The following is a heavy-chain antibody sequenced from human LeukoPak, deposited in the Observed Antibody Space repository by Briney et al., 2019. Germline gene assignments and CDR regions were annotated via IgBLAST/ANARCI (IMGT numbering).Heavy chain of an antibody. CDR1: GFTFSSYA. D-gene: IGHD3-22*01. CDR3: AKEMGYYDSSGYYYGGYYMDV. J-gene: IGHJ6*03. V-gene: IGHV3-23*01. Sequence: GGSLRLSCAASGFTFSSYAMSWVRQAPGKGLEWVSAISGSGGSTYYADSVKGRFTISRDNSKNTLYLQMKSLRAEDTAVYYCAKEMGYYDSSGYYYGGYYMDVWGKGTTGTVSS. CDR2: ISGSGGST.